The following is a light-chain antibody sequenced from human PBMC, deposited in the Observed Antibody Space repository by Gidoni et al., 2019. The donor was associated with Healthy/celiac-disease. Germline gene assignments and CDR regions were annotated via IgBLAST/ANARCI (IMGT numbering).Light chain of an antibody. CDR2: AAS. J-gene: IGKJ1*01. CDR1: QSISSY. Sequence: DSQMTPSPSSLSASVGDRVTITCRASQSISSYLHWYQQKPGKAPKLLIYAASSLQSGVPSRFSGSGSGTDFTLTISSLQPEDFATYYCQQSYSTPWWTFGQGTKVEIK. CDR3: QQSYSTPWWT. V-gene: IGKV1-39*01.